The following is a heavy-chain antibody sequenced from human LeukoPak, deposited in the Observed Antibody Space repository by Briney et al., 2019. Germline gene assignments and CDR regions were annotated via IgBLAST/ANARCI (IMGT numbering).Heavy chain of an antibody. V-gene: IGHV4-59*08. J-gene: IGHJ3*02. CDR1: GGSISSYY. Sequence: SETLSLTCTVSGGSISSYYWSWIRQPPGKGLEGIGYIYYSGSTNYNPSLKSRVTISVDTSKNQFSLKLSSVPAADTAVYYCARRVYYYDSSGYYSDAFDIWGQGTMVTVSS. CDR2: IYYSGST. CDR3: ARRVYYYDSSGYYSDAFDI. D-gene: IGHD3-22*01.